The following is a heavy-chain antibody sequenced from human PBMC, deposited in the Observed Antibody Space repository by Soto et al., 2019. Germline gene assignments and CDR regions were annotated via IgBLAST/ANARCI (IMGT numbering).Heavy chain of an antibody. CDR1: GGTFSSYA. V-gene: IGHV1-69*01. CDR3: ARDTRIVDTAMVIYYYYGMDV. Sequence: QVQLVQSGAEVKKPGSSVKVSCKASGGTFSSYAISWVRQAPGQGLEWMGGIIPIFGTANYAQKFQGRVTITADESTSTAYMERSSLRSEDTAVYYCARDTRIVDTAMVIYYYYGMDVWGQGTTVTVSS. J-gene: IGHJ6*02. CDR2: IIPIFGTA. D-gene: IGHD5-18*01.